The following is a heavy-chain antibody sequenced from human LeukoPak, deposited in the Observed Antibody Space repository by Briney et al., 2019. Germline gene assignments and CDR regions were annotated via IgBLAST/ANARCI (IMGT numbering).Heavy chain of an antibody. Sequence: SVKVSCKASGGTFSSYAISWVRQAPGQGLEWMGGIIPIFGTANYAQKFQGRVTMTTDISTSTAYMELRTLRSDDTAVYYCARDRDRSGSQSYWGQGTLVTVSS. CDR1: GGTFSSYA. CDR3: ARDRDRSGSQSY. D-gene: IGHD1-26*01. V-gene: IGHV1-69*05. J-gene: IGHJ4*02. CDR2: IIPIFGTA.